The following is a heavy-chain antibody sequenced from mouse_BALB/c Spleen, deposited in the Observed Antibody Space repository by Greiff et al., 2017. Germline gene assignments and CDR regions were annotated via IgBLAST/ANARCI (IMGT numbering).Heavy chain of an antibody. CDR2: ISSGGSYT. D-gene: IGHD2-1*01. J-gene: IGHJ1*01. Sequence: EVKVVESGGGLVKPGGSLKLSCAASGFTFSSYAMSWVRQTPEKRLEWVATISSGGSYTYYPDSVKGRFTISRDNAKNTLYLQMSSLRSEDTAMYYCARHLRGYGNWYFDVWGAGTTVTVSS. V-gene: IGHV5-9-3*01. CDR1: GFTFSSYA. CDR3: ARHLRGYGNWYFDV.